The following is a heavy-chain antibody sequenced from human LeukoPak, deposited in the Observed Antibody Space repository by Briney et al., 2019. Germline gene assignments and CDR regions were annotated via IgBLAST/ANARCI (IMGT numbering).Heavy chain of an antibody. CDR3: LYGGNSGDWVY. J-gene: IGHJ4*02. CDR1: GGSISSGGYS. D-gene: IGHD4-23*01. V-gene: IGHV4-30-2*01. CDR2: IYHSGST. Sequence: SETLSLTCAVSGGSISSGGYSWSWIRQPPGKGLEWIGYIYHSGSTNYNPSLRSRVTMSVDKSNNQFSLRLNFVTAADTAVYYCLYGGNSGDWVYWGQGTLVIVSS.